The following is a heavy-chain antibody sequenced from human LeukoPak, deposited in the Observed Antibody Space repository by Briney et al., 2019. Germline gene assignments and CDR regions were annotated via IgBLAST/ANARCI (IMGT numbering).Heavy chain of an antibody. Sequence: GGSLRLSCSASRFTFSSYTMNWVRQAPGKGLEWVSSIDPSSTYIYYADSVKGRFTISRDNAQNSLYLQMNSLRAEDTAVYYCVRESIRGTRDFDYWGQGTLVTVSS. J-gene: IGHJ4*02. CDR1: RFTFSSYT. CDR3: VRESIRGTRDFDY. D-gene: IGHD2-21*01. V-gene: IGHV3-21*01. CDR2: IDPSSTYI.